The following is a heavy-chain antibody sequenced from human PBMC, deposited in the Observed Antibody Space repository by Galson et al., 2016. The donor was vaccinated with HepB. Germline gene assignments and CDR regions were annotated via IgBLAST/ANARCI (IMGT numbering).Heavy chain of an antibody. D-gene: IGHD3-10*01. CDR1: GFTFSRYW. CDR2: IKQDGSKK. Sequence: SLRLSCAASGFTFSRYWMSWVRQAPGKGLEWVANIKQDGSKKYYVDSVKGRFTISRDNANNSVFLQMNGLRAEDMAIYYCARDQGGDIIRGFDYWGQGTLVTVSS. CDR3: ARDQGGDIIRGFDY. V-gene: IGHV3-7*01. J-gene: IGHJ4*02.